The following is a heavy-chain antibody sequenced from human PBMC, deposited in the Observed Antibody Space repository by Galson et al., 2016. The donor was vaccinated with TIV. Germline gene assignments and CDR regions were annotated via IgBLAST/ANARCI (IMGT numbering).Heavy chain of an antibody. D-gene: IGHD2/OR15-2a*01. J-gene: IGHJ4*02. Sequence: TLSLTCTVSGGSISSGGYYWSWIRQHAGKGLEWLGYIYYSGSTDYNPSLTSRVTISVDTSKNQFSLKLSSVTAADTAVYYCARVLSGRVTRYHFIDDWGQGTLVTVSS. CDR2: IYYSGST. CDR1: GGSISSGGYY. CDR3: ARVLSGRVTRYHFIDD. V-gene: IGHV4-31*03.